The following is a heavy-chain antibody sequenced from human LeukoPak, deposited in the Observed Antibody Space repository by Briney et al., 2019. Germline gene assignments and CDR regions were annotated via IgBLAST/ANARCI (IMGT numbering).Heavy chain of an antibody. V-gene: IGHV1-8*01. D-gene: IGHD2-2*01. CDR1: GYTFTSYD. CDR3: ARVPIVVVPAAIWGYNYYGMDV. J-gene: IGHJ6*02. Sequence: GASVKVSCKASGYTFTSYDINWVRHATGQGLEWMGWMNPNSGNTGYAQKFQGRVTMTRNTSISTAYMELSSLRSEDTAVYYCARVPIVVVPAAIWGYNYYGMDVWGQGTTVTVSS. CDR2: MNPNSGNT.